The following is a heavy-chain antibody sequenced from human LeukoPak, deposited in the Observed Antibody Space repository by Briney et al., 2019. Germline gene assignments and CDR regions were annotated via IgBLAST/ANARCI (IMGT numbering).Heavy chain of an antibody. D-gene: IGHD2-15*01. CDR1: GFTFSSYA. CDR3: AKDTTAWWYHKAYMNV. CDR2: IGGSGDKT. V-gene: IGHV3-23*01. Sequence: GGSLRLSCAASGFTFSSYAMSWVRQAPGGGLEWVSAIGGSGDKTYHADSVKGRFTISRDNSDNRVSLQMDSLRAEDTAVYFCAKDTTAWWYHKAYMNVWGKGTTVTVSS. J-gene: IGHJ6*03.